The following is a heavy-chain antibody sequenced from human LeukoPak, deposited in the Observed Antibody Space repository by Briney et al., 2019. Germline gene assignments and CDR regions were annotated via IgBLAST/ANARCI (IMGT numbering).Heavy chain of an antibody. D-gene: IGHD5-18*01. J-gene: IGHJ4*02. V-gene: IGHV4-59*01. CDR1: GGSISSYY. CDR3: ARYGYSYGQYYFDY. CDR2: IYYSGTT. Sequence: PSETLSLTCSVSGGSISSYYWSWIRQPPGKGLEWIGYIYYSGTTNYNPSLKSRVTISVDTSNNQFPLKLTSVTAADTAVYYCARYGYSYGQYYFDYWGQGTLVTVSS.